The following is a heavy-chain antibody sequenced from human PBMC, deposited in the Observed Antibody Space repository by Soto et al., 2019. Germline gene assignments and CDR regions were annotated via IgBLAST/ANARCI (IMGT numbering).Heavy chain of an antibody. D-gene: IGHD3-10*01. CDR2: ISAYNYKT. Sequence: QAQLVQSGAEVKKPGASVKVSCKSSGYTFTSYGLTWVRQAPGQGLEWMGWISAYNYKTMYAQKFQDSVTMTIDITTTTAYPAVTSLTDGETAVYYDAREHHGARKSHGMGNWGEGTTVSVSS. J-gene: IGHJ6*02. CDR3: AREHHGARKSHGMGN. V-gene: IGHV1-18*01. CDR1: GYTFTSYG.